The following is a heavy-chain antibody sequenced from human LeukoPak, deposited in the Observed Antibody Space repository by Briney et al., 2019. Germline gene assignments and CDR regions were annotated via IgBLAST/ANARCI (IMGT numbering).Heavy chain of an antibody. CDR2: ISTDGRDK. D-gene: IGHD6-13*01. J-gene: IGHJ4*02. Sequence: HPGGSLRLSCAASGFSFSNYAMHWVRQTPGEGLVWVAVISTDGRDKHYADSVKGRFTISRDNSKSTLYLQMNSLRAEDTAVYYCARDSAAAAVYYFDYWGQGTLVTVSS. V-gene: IGHV3-30*04. CDR3: ARDSAAAAVYYFDY. CDR1: GFSFSNYA.